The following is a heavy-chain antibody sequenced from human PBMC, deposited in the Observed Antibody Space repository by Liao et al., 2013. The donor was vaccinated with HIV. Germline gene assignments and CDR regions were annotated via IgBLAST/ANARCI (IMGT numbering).Heavy chain of an antibody. CDR1: GGSFSGYF. D-gene: IGHD2-8*01. CDR2: INHSGAT. V-gene: IGHV4-34*01. J-gene: IGHJ4*02. CDR3: VREMPMVKRRRFFDY. Sequence: QVQLQQWGAGLLKPSETLSLTCAVYGGSFSGYFWSWIRQPPGQGLEWIGEINHSGATNYNPTLHSRVTMSVDTSKNQFSLNVTSMTAADTAVYYCVREMPMVKRRRFFDYWGQGTPVTVSS.